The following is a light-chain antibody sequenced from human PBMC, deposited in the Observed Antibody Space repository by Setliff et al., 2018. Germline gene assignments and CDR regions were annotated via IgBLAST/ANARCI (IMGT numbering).Light chain of an antibody. V-gene: IGLV2-14*01. CDR3: SSYTSSSTYV. J-gene: IGLJ1*01. CDR2: DVT. Sequence: QSALTQPASVSGSPGQSITISRTGTSSDVGGYNYVSWYQQHPGKAPKLMIYDVTKWPSGVSNRFSGSKSGNTASLTISGLQAEDEADYYCSSYTSSSTYVFGTGTKVTVL. CDR1: SSDVGGYNY.